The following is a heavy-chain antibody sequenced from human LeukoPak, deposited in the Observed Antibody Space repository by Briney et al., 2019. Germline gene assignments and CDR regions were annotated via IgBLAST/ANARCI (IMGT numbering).Heavy chain of an antibody. Sequence: ASVKVSCKASGGTFSSYAISWVRQAPGQGLEWMGGIIPIFGTANYAQKFQGRVTITTDESTSTAYMELSSLRSEDTAVYYCAEDPETYSSRWFDSWGQGTLVTVSS. CDR3: AEDPETYSSRWFDS. V-gene: IGHV1-69*05. CDR1: GGTFSSYA. J-gene: IGHJ5*01. D-gene: IGHD2-15*01. CDR2: IIPIFGTA.